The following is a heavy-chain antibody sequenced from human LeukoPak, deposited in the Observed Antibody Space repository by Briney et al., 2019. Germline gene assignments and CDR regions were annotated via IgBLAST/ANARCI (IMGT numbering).Heavy chain of an antibody. J-gene: IGHJ4*02. D-gene: IGHD3-10*01. V-gene: IGHV4-39*01. CDR1: GGSISSSSYY. CDR3: ARHRGDYYGSGSYFDY. CDR2: SYYSGST. Sequence: SETLSLTCTVSGGSISSSSYYWGWIRQPPGKGLEWIGSSYYSGSTYYNPSLKSRVTISVDTSKNQFSLKLSSVTAADTAVYYCARHRGDYYGSGSYFDYWGQGTLVTVSS.